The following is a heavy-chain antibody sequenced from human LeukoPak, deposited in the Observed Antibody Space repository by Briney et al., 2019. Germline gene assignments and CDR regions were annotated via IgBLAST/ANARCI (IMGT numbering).Heavy chain of an antibody. CDR1: GGSISDGGYY. J-gene: IGHJ4*02. CDR2: INTGGST. D-gene: IGHD5-24*01. V-gene: IGHV4-31*03. Sequence: PSETLSLTCTVSGGSISDGGYYWSWIRQHPGKGLEWIGYINTGGSTYYNPSLKSRLTISVDTSKNQFSLKLSSVTAADTAVYYCVREARFSSGMADWGQGTLVTVSS. CDR3: VREARFSSGMAD.